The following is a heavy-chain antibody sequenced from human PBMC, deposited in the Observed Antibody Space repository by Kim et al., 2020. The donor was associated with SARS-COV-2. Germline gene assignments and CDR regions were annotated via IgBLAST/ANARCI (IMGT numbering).Heavy chain of an antibody. CDR3: ATGVAVAGRSSDYYYYYGMDV. D-gene: IGHD6-19*01. Sequence: ASVKVSCKVSGYTLTELSMHWVRQAPGKGLEWMGGFDPEDGETIYAQKFQGIVTMTEDTSTDTAYMELSSLRSEDTAVYYCATGVAVAGRSSDYYYYYGMDVWGQGTTVTVSS. CDR1: GYTLTELS. J-gene: IGHJ6*02. CDR2: FDPEDGET. V-gene: IGHV1-24*01.